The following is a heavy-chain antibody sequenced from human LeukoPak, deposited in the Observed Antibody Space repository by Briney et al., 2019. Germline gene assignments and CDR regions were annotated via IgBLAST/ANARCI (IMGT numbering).Heavy chain of an antibody. CDR1: GGSISSSSNY. Sequence: PSETLSLTCTVSGGSISSSSNYWGWIRQPPGKGLEWIGSIYYSGSTYYSPSLKSRVTISVDTSKNQFSLKLNSVTAADTAVYYCARHRIPAADDAFDIWGQGTMVTVSS. CDR3: ARHRIPAADDAFDI. V-gene: IGHV4-39*01. CDR2: IYYSGST. J-gene: IGHJ3*02. D-gene: IGHD6-13*01.